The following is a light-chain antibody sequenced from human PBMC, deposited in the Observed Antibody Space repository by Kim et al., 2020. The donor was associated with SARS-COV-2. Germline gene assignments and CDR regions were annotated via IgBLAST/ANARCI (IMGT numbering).Light chain of an antibody. J-gene: IGKJ5*01. V-gene: IGKV3D-20*01. Sequence: EIVLTQSPATLSLSPGERATLSCGASQFIRSNYVAWYQQRPGLAPRLVIYDAPERATGIPDRFSGSGSGTDFTLTISRLEPEDFAVYYCHLYGNSPPNTFGQGTRLETK. CDR3: HLYGNSPPNT. CDR2: DAP. CDR1: QFIRSNY.